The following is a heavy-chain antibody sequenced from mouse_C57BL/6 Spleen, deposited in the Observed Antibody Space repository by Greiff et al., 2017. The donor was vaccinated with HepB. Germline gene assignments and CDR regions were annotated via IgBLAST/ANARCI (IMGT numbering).Heavy chain of an antibody. J-gene: IGHJ2*01. CDR3: ARRDYGNSFDY. CDR2: IYPRSGNT. V-gene: IGHV1-81*01. Sequence: VQLQQSGAELARPGASVKLSCKASGYTFTSYGISWVKQSTGQGLEWIGEIYPRSGNTYYNEKFKGKATLTADKSSSTAYMALRSLTSEDSAVYFCARRDYGNSFDYWGQGTTLTVSS. D-gene: IGHD2-1*01. CDR1: GYTFTSYG.